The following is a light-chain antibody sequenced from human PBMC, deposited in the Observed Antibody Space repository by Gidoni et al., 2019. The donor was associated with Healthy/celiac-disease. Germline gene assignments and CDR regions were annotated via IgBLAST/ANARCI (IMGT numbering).Light chain of an antibody. V-gene: IGKV3-20*01. Sequence: EIVLTQSPGTLSLSPGERATLSCRASQSVSSSSLAWYQQKPGQAPRLLIYGASSRATGIPDRFSGSGSGTDFTLTISRLEPEDFAVYHCQQYGRSPWTFGQGTKVEIK. CDR1: QSVSSSS. CDR2: GAS. J-gene: IGKJ1*01. CDR3: QQYGRSPWT.